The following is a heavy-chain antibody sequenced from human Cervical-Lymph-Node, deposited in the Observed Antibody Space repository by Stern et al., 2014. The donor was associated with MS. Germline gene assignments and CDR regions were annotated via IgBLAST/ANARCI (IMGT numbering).Heavy chain of an antibody. CDR2: IIPILGIA. J-gene: IGHJ5*02. D-gene: IGHD1-14*01. CDR1: GGTFSSYT. Sequence: QVQLVQSGAEVKKHGSSVKVSCKASGGTFSSYTISWVRQAPGQGLEWMGRIIPILGIANYAQKFQGRVTITADKSTSTAYMELSSLRSEDTAVYYCARDFISGAFDPWGQGTLVTVSS. CDR3: ARDFISGAFDP. V-gene: IGHV1-69*08.